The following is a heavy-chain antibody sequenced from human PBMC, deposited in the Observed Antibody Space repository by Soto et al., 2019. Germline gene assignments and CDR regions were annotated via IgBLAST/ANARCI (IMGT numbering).Heavy chain of an antibody. CDR3: ARGIAAAGTTHYYYGMDV. CDR1: GGTFSSYT. D-gene: IGHD6-13*01. J-gene: IGHJ6*02. Sequence: QVQLVQSGAEVKKPGSSVKVSCKASGGTFSSYTISWVRQAPGQGLEWMGRIIPILGIANYAQKFQGRVTITADKSTSTAYMELSSLRSEDTAVYYCARGIAAAGTTHYYYGMDVWGQGTTVTVSS. CDR2: IIPILGIA. V-gene: IGHV1-69*02.